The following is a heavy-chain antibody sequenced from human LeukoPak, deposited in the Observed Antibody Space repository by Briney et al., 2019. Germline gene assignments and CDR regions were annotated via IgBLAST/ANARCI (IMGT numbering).Heavy chain of an antibody. CDR2: IYSGGST. CDR1: GFTVSTNY. CDR3: AREYNDYFDY. Sequence: GSLRLSCVASGFTVSTNYMSWVRQAPGKGLEWVSVIYSGGSTYYADSVKGRFTISRDNSKNTLYLQMNSLRAEDTAVYYCAREYNDYFDYWGQGTLVTVSS. D-gene: IGHD1-1*01. V-gene: IGHV3-66*01. J-gene: IGHJ4*02.